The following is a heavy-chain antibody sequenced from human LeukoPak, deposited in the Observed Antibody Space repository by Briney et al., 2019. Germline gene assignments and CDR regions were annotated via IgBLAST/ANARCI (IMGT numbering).Heavy chain of an antibody. CDR3: ARDRPSFWCTRHCYKSFDY. J-gene: IGHJ4*02. V-gene: IGHV3-48*04. CDR2: ISSSGSTI. Sequence: PGGSLRLSCAASGFTFSSYWMSWVRQAPGKGLEWVSYISSSGSTIYYADSVKGRFTISRDNAKNSLYLQMNSLRAEDTAVYYCARDRPSFWCTRHCYKSFDYWGQGTLVTVSS. D-gene: IGHD2-2*02. CDR1: GFTFSSYW.